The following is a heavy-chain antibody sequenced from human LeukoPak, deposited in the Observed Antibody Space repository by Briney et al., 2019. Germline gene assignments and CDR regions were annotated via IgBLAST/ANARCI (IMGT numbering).Heavy chain of an antibody. D-gene: IGHD6-19*01. CDR1: GFMFKSYA. V-gene: IGHV3-53*01. CDR3: ARAQWRTYSYYYMDV. Sequence: GGSLGLSCAASGFMFKSYAMSWVRQAPGKGLEWISVIYSGGSTYYADSVKGRSTISRDDSKNTLYLQMNSLRAEDTAIYYCARAQWRTYSYYYMDVWGKGTTVTVSS. J-gene: IGHJ6*03. CDR2: IYSGGST.